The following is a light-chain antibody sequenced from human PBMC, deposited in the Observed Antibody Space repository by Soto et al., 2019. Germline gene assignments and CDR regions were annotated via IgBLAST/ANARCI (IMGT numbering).Light chain of an antibody. CDR1: GRDIGAYNY. CDR3: SSYPSSSTSYV. Sequence: ALTQPASVSGSPGQSITISCTGSGRDIGAYNYVSWYQQHPGKAPKLIIYGVKNRPSGVSNRFSASKSAFTASLTISGLQAEEEADYYCSSYPSSSTSYVFGTGTKVTVL. CDR2: GVK. J-gene: IGLJ1*01. V-gene: IGLV2-14*01.